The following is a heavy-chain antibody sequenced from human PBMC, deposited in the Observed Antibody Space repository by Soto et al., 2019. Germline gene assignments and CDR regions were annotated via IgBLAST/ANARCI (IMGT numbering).Heavy chain of an antibody. J-gene: IGHJ4*02. D-gene: IGHD6-19*01. V-gene: IGHV4-59*08. CDR1: GDSISSYY. CDR3: ARRAGAVPGRIDF. CDR2: IYYTGST. Sequence: HVQLQESGPGLVKPSETLSLICTVSGDSISSYYWSWIRQPPGKGLEWIGFIYYTGSTNYNPSLTSRVTISVDTSKTQLSLKLSSVPAADTAVYYCARRAGAVPGRIDFWGQGTLVTVSS.